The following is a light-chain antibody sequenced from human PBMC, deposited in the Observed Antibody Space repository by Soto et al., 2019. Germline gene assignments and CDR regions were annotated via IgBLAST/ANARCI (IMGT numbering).Light chain of an antibody. J-gene: IGKJ1*01. CDR1: QSVSSY. CDR3: QQYGSSGT. V-gene: IGKV3-11*01. Sequence: EIVLTHSPATLPSSPGERGTLSCRASQSVSSYLAWYQQKPGQAPRLLIYDASNRATGIPAMFSGSGSGADFTLTISRLEAEDFAVYYCQQYGSSGTFGQGTKVDIK. CDR2: DAS.